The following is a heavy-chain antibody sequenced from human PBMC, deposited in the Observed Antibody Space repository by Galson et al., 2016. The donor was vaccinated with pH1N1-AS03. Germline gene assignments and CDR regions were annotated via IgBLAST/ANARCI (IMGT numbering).Heavy chain of an antibody. J-gene: IGHJ6*02. Sequence: SLRLSCAASGFTFSSYEMNWVRQAPGKGLEWVSYISSSGSTIYYADSVKGRFTISRDNATNSLYLQMNSLSAEDTAVYYCARDDSGYDLFYYYGMDVWGQGTTVTVSS. V-gene: IGHV3-48*03. CDR3: ARDDSGYDLFYYYGMDV. CDR2: ISSSGSTI. CDR1: GFTFSSYE. D-gene: IGHD5-12*01.